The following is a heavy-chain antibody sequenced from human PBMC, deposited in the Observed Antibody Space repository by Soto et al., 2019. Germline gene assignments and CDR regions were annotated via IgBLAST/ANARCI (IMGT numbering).Heavy chain of an antibody. D-gene: IGHD2-15*01. CDR3: AREPLYCRGGSCSITGDAYDI. J-gene: IGHJ3*02. CDR2: ISNRGDT. V-gene: IGHV3-66*01. CDR1: GFIVIDTY. Sequence: EVHLVESGGGLVQPGGSLRLSCTASGFIVIDTYVNCVRQAPGKGLEWFSVISNRGDTHYADSVRGRFSLSRDISDNTLHLQMNNLRVEDTAVYYCAREPLYCRGGSCSITGDAYDIWGQGTMVTVSS.